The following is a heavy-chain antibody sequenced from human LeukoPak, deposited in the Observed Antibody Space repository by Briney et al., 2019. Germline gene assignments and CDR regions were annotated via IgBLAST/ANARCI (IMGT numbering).Heavy chain of an antibody. J-gene: IGHJ4*02. CDR2: IYYSGST. D-gene: IGHD1-26*01. CDR1: GGSISSYY. Sequence: SETLSLTCTVSGGSISSYYWSWIRQPPRKGLEWIGYIYYSGSTNYNPSLKSRVTISVDTSKNQFSLKLSSVTAADTAVYYCAREEVGAHFDYWGQGTLVTVSS. V-gene: IGHV4-59*01. CDR3: AREEVGAHFDY.